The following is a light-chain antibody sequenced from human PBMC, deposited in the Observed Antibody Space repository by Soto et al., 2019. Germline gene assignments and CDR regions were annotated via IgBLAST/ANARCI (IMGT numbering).Light chain of an antibody. CDR2: GAS. J-gene: IGKJ3*01. CDR1: QSVSSN. V-gene: IGKV3-15*01. CDR3: QQYNNWVLEFT. Sequence: EIVMTQSPATLSVSPGERATLSCRASQSVSSNLAWYQQKPGQAPRLLIYGASTRATGIPARFSGSGSGTEFTLTISSLQSEDFAVYYCQQYNNWVLEFTFGPGTKVDIK.